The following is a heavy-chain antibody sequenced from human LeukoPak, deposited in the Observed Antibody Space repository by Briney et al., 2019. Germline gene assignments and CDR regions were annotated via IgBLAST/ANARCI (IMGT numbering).Heavy chain of an antibody. CDR3: ARNRRLGGSYSFFDY. CDR2: IWYDGSNK. CDR1: GFTFSSYG. V-gene: IGHV3-33*01. Sequence: GGSLRLSCAASGFTFSSYGMHWVRQAPGKGLEWVAVIWYDGSNKYYADSVKGRFTISRDNSKNTLYLQMNSLRAEDTAVYYCARNRRLGGSYSFFDYWGQGTLVTVSS. J-gene: IGHJ4*02. D-gene: IGHD1-26*01.